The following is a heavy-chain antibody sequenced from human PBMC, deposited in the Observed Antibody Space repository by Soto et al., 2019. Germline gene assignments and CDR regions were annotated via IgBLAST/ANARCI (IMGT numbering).Heavy chain of an antibody. CDR3: ARAGIPIVLFDP. D-gene: IGHD2-15*01. V-gene: IGHV4-30-4*01. CDR2: IYYSGST. J-gene: IGHJ5*02. Sequence: PSETLSLTCTVSGGSISSGDYYWSWIRQPPGKGLEWIGYIYYSGSTYYNLSLKSRVTISVDTSKNQFSLKLSSVTAADTAVYYCARAGIPIVLFDPWGQGTLVTVSS. CDR1: GGSISSGDYY.